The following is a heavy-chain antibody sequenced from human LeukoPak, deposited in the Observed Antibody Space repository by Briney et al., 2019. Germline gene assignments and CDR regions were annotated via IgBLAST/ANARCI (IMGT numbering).Heavy chain of an antibody. CDR3: ARSGALTGYLY. V-gene: IGHV4-59*01. CDR2: IYYSGST. Sequence: SETLSLTCTASGGSISSYYWSWIRQPPGKGLEWIGYIYYSGSTNYNPSLKSRVTISVDTSKNQFSLKLSSVTAADTAVYYCARSGALTGYLYWGQGTLVTVSS. CDR1: GGSISSYY. J-gene: IGHJ4*02. D-gene: IGHD3-9*01.